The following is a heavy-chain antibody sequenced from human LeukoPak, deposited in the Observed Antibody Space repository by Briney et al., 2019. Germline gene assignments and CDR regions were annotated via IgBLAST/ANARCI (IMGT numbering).Heavy chain of an antibody. D-gene: IGHD2-2*01. Sequence: WGSLRLSCAAPGFTFSRYAMSWVRQAPGKGLEWVSAISGTGGSTYYADSVKGRFTISRDNSKNTLYLQMNSLRAEDTAVYYCAKAPDIVVVPARFDYWGQGTLVTVSS. J-gene: IGHJ4*02. CDR3: AKAPDIVVVPARFDY. V-gene: IGHV3-23*01. CDR1: GFTFSRYA. CDR2: ISGTGGST.